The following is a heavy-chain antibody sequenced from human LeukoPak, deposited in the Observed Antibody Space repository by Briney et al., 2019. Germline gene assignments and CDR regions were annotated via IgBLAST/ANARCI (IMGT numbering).Heavy chain of an antibody. CDR2: IKQDGSEK. CDR1: GFSFSSYW. CDR3: ASGGYSFFY. Sequence: GGSLRLSCAASGFSFSSYWMNWVRQAPGKGLEWVANIKQDGSEKYYVDSEKGRFTISRDNAKNSLYLQMNSLRAEDTAVYYCASGGYSFFYWGQGTLVTVSS. V-gene: IGHV3-7*03. D-gene: IGHD5-18*01. J-gene: IGHJ4*02.